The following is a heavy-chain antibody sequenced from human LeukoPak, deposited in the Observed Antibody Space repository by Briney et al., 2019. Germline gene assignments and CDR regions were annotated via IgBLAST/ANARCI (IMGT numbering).Heavy chain of an antibody. J-gene: IGHJ4*02. D-gene: IGHD4-17*01. CDR1: GYTLTELS. Sequence: ASVKVPCKVSGYTLTELSMHWVRQAPGKGLEWMGGFDPEDGETVYAQKFQGRVTMTEDTSTDTAYMELSSLRSEDTAVYYCATDISTVTTGGLDYWGQGTLVTVSS. CDR3: ATDISTVTTGGLDY. V-gene: IGHV1-24*01. CDR2: FDPEDGET.